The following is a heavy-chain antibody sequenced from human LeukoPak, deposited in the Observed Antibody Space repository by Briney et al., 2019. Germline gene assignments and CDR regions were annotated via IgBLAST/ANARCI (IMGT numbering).Heavy chain of an antibody. J-gene: IGHJ6*02. V-gene: IGHV3-33*01. CDR2: IWHDGSNK. CDR1: GFTFSSYG. CDR3: ARERVTGTSYYYYYGMDV. D-gene: IGHD6-19*01. Sequence: PGGSLRLSCAASGFTFSSYGMHWVRQAPGKGLEWVAVIWHDGSNKYYAASVKGRSTISRDNSKNTLYLQMNSLRAEDTAVYYCARERVTGTSYYYYYGMDVWGQGTTVTVSS.